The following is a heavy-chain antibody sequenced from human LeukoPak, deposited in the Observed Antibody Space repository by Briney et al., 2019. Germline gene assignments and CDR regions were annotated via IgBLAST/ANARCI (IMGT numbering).Heavy chain of an antibody. CDR2: ISYDGSNK. CDR1: EFTFSTYA. V-gene: IGHV3-30*19. J-gene: IGHJ4*02. CDR3: ARDSNY. Sequence: PGGSLRLSCAASEFTFSTYAMHWVRQAPGKGLEWVAVISYDGSNKYYADSVKGRFTISRDNSKNTLYLQMNSLRAEDTAVYYCARDSNYWGQGTLVTVSS.